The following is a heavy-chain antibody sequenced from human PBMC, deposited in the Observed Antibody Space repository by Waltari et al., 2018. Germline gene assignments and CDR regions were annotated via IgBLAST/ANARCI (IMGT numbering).Heavy chain of an antibody. D-gene: IGHD3-22*01. CDR3: ARLPRGSVIIGAFDI. V-gene: IGHV4-59*02. CDR1: GDSVTNPF. CDR2: MYFSGTH. J-gene: IGHJ3*02. Sequence: VQLQESGPGLVKPSETLSLSCDVSGDSVTNPFWSWIRQAPGKGLEWIGYMYFSGTHNYNPALKSRVTISIDTSKNHFSLNLRSVTAADTAIYYCARLPRGSVIIGAFDIWGQGTQVTVSS.